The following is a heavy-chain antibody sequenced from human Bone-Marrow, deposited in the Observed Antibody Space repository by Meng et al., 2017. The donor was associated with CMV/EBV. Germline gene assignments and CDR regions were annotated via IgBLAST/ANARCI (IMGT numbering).Heavy chain of an antibody. D-gene: IGHD2-2*03. J-gene: IGHJ3*02. CDR1: GGTFSSYA. Sequence: SVKVSCKASGGTFSSYAISWVRQAPGQGLEWMGGIIPIFGTANYAQKFQGRVTITTDESTSTAYMELSSLRSEDTAVYYCARDIGYCSSTRCYGGGFDAFDIWGQGTMVTVSS. CDR3: ARDIGYCSSTRCYGGGFDAFDI. CDR2: IIPIFGTA. V-gene: IGHV1-69*05.